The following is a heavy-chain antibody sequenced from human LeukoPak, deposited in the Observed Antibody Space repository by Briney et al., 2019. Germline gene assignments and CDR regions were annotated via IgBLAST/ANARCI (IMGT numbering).Heavy chain of an antibody. J-gene: IGHJ4*02. Sequence: GGSLRLSCAVSGFTISSYAMSWVRQAPGKGLEWVSAMSGSGGSTYYADSVKGRFTISRDNSKNTLYLQMNSLRAEDTAVYYCATALHTATFDYWGQGTLVTVSS. CDR3: ATALHTATFDY. D-gene: IGHD5-18*01. CDR1: GFTISSYA. V-gene: IGHV3-23*01. CDR2: MSGSGGST.